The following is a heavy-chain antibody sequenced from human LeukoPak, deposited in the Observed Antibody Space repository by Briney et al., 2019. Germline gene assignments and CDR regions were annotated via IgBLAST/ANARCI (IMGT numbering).Heavy chain of an antibody. Sequence: GGSLRLSCAASGFTFTSYWMHWVRQAPGKGLEWVSGISGSGGSTNYADSVKGRFTISRDNSKNTLYLQMNSLRAEDTAEYFCAKAMRLTTMTTGDNTDYWGQGTLVTVSS. V-gene: IGHV3-23*01. CDR2: ISGSGGST. CDR3: AKAMRLTTMTTGDNTDY. CDR1: GFTFTSYW. D-gene: IGHD4-17*01. J-gene: IGHJ4*02.